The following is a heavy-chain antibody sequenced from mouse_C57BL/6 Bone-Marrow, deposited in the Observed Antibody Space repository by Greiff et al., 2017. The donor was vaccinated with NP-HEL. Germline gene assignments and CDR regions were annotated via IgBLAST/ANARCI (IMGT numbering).Heavy chain of an antibody. Sequence: VHLVESGAELARPGASVKLSCKASGYTFTSYGISWVKQRTGQGLEWIGEIYPRSGNTYYNEKFKGKATLTADKSSSTAYMELRSLTSEDSAVYFCAVYGSSPYYFDYWGQGTTLTVSS. D-gene: IGHD1-1*01. CDR2: IYPRSGNT. CDR1: GYTFTSYG. J-gene: IGHJ2*01. CDR3: AVYGSSPYYFDY. V-gene: IGHV1-81*01.